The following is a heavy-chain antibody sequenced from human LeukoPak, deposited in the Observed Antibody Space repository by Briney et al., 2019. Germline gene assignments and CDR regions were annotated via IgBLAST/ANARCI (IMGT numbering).Heavy chain of an antibody. V-gene: IGHV3-72*01. CDR1: GFTVTSNY. D-gene: IGHD3-10*01. CDR3: TKLARAPRDFDY. J-gene: IGHJ4*01. Sequence: GGSLRLSCVAYGFTVTSNYMNWVRQAPGKGLEWVGRSRDKGNSYTTAYAASVRGRFTISRDDSKNSLYLQMNSLKIEDTAVYYCTKLARAPRDFDYWGQGTLVTVSS. CDR2: SRDKGNSYTT.